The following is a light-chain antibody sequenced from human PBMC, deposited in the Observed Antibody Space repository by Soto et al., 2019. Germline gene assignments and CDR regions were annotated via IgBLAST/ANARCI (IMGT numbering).Light chain of an antibody. CDR2: HAA. J-gene: IGKJ4*02. CDR1: QSVSNN. CDR3: QKYNEWPLK. Sequence: EIVMTQSPATLSVSPGERATLSCRASQSVSNNLAWYQQKSGQAPRLLIYHAATTATGIRARYSGSGSRTELTITSSSAQSKAFAVYYCQKYNEWPLKFGRGTKVEIK. V-gene: IGKV3-15*01.